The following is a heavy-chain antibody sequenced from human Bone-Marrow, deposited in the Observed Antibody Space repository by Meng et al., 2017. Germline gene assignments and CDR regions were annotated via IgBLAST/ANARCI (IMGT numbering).Heavy chain of an antibody. CDR3: ARKAGNCISTTCYSLDY. CDR2: INAVFGTT. J-gene: IGHJ4*02. CDR1: GGIFSNYV. Sequence: QISCKALGGIFSNYVIGWVRQAPEQGPEWMGGINAVFGTTNYAQKFQGRVTITTDESTSTVYMELTRLTSEDTAVYFCARKAGNCISTTCYSLDYWGQGTLVTVSS. D-gene: IGHD2-2*01. V-gene: IGHV1-69*05.